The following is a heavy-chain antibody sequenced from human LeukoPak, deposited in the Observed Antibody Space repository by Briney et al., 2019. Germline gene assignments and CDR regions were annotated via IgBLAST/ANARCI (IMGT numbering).Heavy chain of an antibody. CDR1: GFTFSSYA. J-gene: IGHJ4*02. CDR2: ISYDGSDK. Sequence: PGGSLRLSCAASGFTFSSYAMHWVRQAAGKGLGWVAVISYDGSDKYYADSVKGRFTISRDNSKNTLYLQMNSLRPEDTAVYYCARLFRVVVPAANTHFDYWGQGTLVTVSS. D-gene: IGHD2-2*01. CDR3: ARLFRVVVPAANTHFDY. V-gene: IGHV3-30*04.